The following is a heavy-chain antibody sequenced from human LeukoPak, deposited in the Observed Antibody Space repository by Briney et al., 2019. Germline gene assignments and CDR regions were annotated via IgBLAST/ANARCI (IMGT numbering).Heavy chain of an antibody. Sequence: SETLSLTCTVSGGSISSSSYYWGWIRQPPGKGLEWIGSIYYSGGTYYNPSLKSRVTISVDTSKNQFSLKLSSVTAADTAVYYCARHQVSWSSSLYYFDYWGQGTLVTVSS. D-gene: IGHD6-13*01. CDR2: IYYSGGT. J-gene: IGHJ4*02. V-gene: IGHV4-39*01. CDR1: GGSISSSSYY. CDR3: ARHQVSWSSSLYYFDY.